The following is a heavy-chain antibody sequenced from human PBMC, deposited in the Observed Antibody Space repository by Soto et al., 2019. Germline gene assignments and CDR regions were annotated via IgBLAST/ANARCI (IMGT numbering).Heavy chain of an antibody. D-gene: IGHD4-17*01. CDR1: GGSISGYY. Sequence: QVQLQESGPGLVKPSETLSLTCTVSGGSISGYYWTWIRQPPGKGLEWIGEIYYSGSTNYNPSLKSQVTISVAMSKNQFSLNLSSVTAADTAVYYCARLTGDYCYFDLWCRGTLVTVSS. CDR2: IYYSGST. J-gene: IGHJ2*01. CDR3: ARLTGDYCYFDL. V-gene: IGHV4-59*08.